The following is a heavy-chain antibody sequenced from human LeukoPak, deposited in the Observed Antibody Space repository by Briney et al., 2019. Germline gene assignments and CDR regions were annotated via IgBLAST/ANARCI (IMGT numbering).Heavy chain of an antibody. Sequence: PSETLSLTCTVSGGSISSYYWSWIRQPPGKGLEWIGYIYYSGSTNYNPSLKSRVTISVDTSKNQFSLKLSSVTAAGTAVYYCARRMVRGVTDDLLDYWGQGTLVTVSS. J-gene: IGHJ4*02. CDR1: GGSISSYY. CDR3: ARRMVRGVTDDLLDY. CDR2: IYYSGST. D-gene: IGHD3-10*01. V-gene: IGHV4-59*08.